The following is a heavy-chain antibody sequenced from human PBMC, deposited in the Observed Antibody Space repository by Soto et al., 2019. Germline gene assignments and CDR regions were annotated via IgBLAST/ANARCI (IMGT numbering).Heavy chain of an antibody. CDR2: MYYSGAT. J-gene: IGHJ4*02. D-gene: IGHD3-16*01. Sequence: PSETLSLTCTVSGGSISSNSYYWDWIRQPPGKGLEWIGSMYYSGATYHNPSLQSRVTISVDTSKTQFSLHLSSVTAADTAVYYCARHAAYDSVWGKSDGSDDWGQGALVTVSS. CDR3: ARHAAYDSVWGKSDGSDD. CDR1: GGSISSNSYY. V-gene: IGHV4-39*01.